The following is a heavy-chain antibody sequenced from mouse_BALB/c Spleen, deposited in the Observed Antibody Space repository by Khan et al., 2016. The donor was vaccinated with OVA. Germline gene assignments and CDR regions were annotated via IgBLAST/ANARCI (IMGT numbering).Heavy chain of an antibody. Sequence: EVQLQESGPGLVKPSQSLSLTCTVTGYSITSGYGWNWIRQFPGNKLEWMGYISYSGSTNYNPSLKSRISITRDPSKKQFFLQLNSVTTGDTATYYCARTARIKYWGQGTTLTVSS. CDR1: GYSITSGYG. D-gene: IGHD1-2*01. CDR2: ISYSGST. CDR3: ARTARIKY. V-gene: IGHV3-2*02. J-gene: IGHJ2*01.